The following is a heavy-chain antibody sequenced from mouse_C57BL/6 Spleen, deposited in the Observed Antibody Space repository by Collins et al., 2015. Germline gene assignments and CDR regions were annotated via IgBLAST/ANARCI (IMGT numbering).Heavy chain of an antibody. V-gene: IGHV9-3-1*01. CDR3: ARYYGNYFDY. CDR1: EYTFTNYG. D-gene: IGHD2-1*01. Sequence: QIQLVQSGPELKKPGETVKISCKASEYTFTNYGMNWVKQAPGKGLKWMGWINTYTGEPTYADDFKGRFAFSLETSAGTAYLQINNLKNEDTATYFCARYYGNYFDYWGQGTTLTVSS. J-gene: IGHJ2*01. CDR2: INTYTGEP.